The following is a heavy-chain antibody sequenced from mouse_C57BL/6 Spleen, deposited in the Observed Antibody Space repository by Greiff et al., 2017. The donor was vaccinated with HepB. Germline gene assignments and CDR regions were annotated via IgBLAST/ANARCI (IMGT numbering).Heavy chain of an antibody. CDR2: INPSTGGT. J-gene: IGHJ4*01. D-gene: IGHD1-1*01. CDR1: GYSFTGYY. CDR3: ARGGGYYGSSYYYAMDY. Sequence: VQLQQSGPELVKPGASVKISCKASGYSFTGYYMNWVKQSPEKSLEWIGEINPSTGGTTYNQKFKAKATLTVDKSSSTAYMQLKSLTSEDSAVYYCARGGGYYGSSYYYAMDYWGQGTSVTVSS. V-gene: IGHV1-42*01.